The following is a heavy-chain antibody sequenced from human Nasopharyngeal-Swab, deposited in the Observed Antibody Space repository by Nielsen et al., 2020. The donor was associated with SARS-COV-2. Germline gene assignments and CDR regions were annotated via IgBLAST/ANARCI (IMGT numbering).Heavy chain of an antibody. D-gene: IGHD6-13*01. J-gene: IGHJ4*02. CDR3: ALFSSSWTALYFDY. CDR1: GYTFTRCS. CDR2: INAGNGNT. V-gene: IGHV1-3*01. Sequence: SVTVSCKASGYTFTRCSMHRVRQAPGQRLEWMGWINAGNGNTKYSQKFQGRVTITRDTSASTAYMELSSLRSEDMAVYYCALFSSSWTALYFDYWGQGTLVTVSS.